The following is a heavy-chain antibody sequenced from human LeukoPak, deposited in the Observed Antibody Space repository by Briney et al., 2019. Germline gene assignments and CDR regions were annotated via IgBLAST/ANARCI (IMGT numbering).Heavy chain of an antibody. D-gene: IGHD3-10*01. CDR1: GFTFSNYW. CDR3: ARDKKSGESSEIDY. Sequence: PGGSLRLSCAASGFTFSNYWVHWVRQAPGKGLVWVSRINRDGSTTKYADSVKGQFTVSRDNAKNTLNLQMNSLGAEDTAVYYCARDKKSGESSEIDYWGQGTLVTVSS. J-gene: IGHJ4*02. V-gene: IGHV3-74*03. CDR2: INRDGSTT.